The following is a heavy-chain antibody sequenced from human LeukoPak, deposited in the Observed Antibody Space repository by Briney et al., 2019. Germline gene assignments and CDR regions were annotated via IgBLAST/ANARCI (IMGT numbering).Heavy chain of an antibody. D-gene: IGHD1-26*01. J-gene: IGHJ4*02. V-gene: IGHV1-2*04. CDR1: GYTFTGYY. Sequence: ASMKVSCKASGYTFTGYYMHWVRQAPGQGLEWMGWINPNSGGTNYAQKFQGWVTMTRDTSISTAYMELSRLRSDDTAVYYCARVEFDEWELRDWGQGTLVTVSS. CDR2: INPNSGGT. CDR3: ARVEFDEWELRD.